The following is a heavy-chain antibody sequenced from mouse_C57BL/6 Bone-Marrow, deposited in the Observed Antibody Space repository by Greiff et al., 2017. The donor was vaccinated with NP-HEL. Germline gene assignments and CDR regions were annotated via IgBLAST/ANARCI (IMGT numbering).Heavy chain of an antibody. CDR3: AREGYGSHFDY. CDR2: LDPSDSNT. Sequence: QVQLQQPGAELVMPGASVKLSCKASGYTFTSSGMHGVKQRPGQGLEWIGGLDPSDSNTNSNQKFKGKSTLTVDKSSSTAYMQLSSLTSEDSAVYYCAREGYGSHFDYWGQGTTLTVSS. J-gene: IGHJ2*01. D-gene: IGHD1-1*01. CDR1: GYTFTSSG. V-gene: IGHV1-69*01.